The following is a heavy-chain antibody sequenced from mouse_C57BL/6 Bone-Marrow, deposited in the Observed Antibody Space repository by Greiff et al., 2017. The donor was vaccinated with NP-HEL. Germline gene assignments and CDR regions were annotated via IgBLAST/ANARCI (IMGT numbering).Heavy chain of an antibody. Sequence: EVKLQESGPGLVKPSQSLSLTCSVTGYSITSGYYWNWIRQFPGNKLEWMGYISYDGSNNYNPSLKNPISITRDTSTNQFFLKLNSVTTEDTATYYCASFSYDGYYFWYFDVWGTGTTVTVSS. CDR2: ISYDGSN. V-gene: IGHV3-6*01. CDR3: ASFSYDGYYFWYFDV. CDR1: GYSITSGYY. D-gene: IGHD2-3*01. J-gene: IGHJ1*03.